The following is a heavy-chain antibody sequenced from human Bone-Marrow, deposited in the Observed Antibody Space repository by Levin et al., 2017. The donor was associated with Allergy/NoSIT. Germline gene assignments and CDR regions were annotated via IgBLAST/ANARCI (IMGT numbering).Heavy chain of an antibody. J-gene: IGHJ4*02. D-gene: IGHD5-18*01. CDR1: GYNFTTYW. V-gene: IGHV5-51*01. Sequence: GESLKISCKGSGYNFTTYWIGWVRQMPGKGLEWMVIIYPGDSDTRYSPPFQGQVTISADKSISTAYLQWRSLKASDTAIYYCARAPGRYSYRRFDSWGQGTLVIVSS. CDR3: ARAPGRYSYRRFDS. CDR2: IYPGDSDT.